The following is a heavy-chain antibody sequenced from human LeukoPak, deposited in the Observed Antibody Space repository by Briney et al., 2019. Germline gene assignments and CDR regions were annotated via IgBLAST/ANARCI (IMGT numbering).Heavy chain of an antibody. V-gene: IGHV4-61*02. CDR1: GGSISSSSYY. CDR3: ARGLDNGWYNHDYGLDV. J-gene: IGHJ6*02. D-gene: IGHD6-19*01. Sequence: SETLSLTCTVSGGSISSSSYYWSWIRQPAGKGLEWIGRIRTGGSTNYSPSLKSRLTMSVDTSKNQFSLKLTSVTAADTAVYYCARGLDNGWYNHDYGLDVWGQGTTVTVSS. CDR2: IRTGGST.